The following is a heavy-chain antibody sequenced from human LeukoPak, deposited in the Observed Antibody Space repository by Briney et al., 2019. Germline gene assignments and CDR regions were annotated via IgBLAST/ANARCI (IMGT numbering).Heavy chain of an antibody. J-gene: IGHJ4*02. D-gene: IGHD3-10*01. CDR1: GFTFSRYW. CDR2: INDDGSST. CDR3: ATAGPTSGKHNFFDS. Sequence: QPGGSLRLSCAASGFTFSRYWMHWVRQAPGKGLIWISRINDDGSSTSYADSVKGRFTISRDDAKNTLYLQMNSLRAEDTAVYYCATAGPTSGKHNFFDSWGQGTLVTVSS. V-gene: IGHV3-74*01.